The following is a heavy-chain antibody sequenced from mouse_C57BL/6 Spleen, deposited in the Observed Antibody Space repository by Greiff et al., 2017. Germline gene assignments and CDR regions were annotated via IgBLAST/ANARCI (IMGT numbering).Heavy chain of an antibody. V-gene: IGHV1-52*01. CDR2: IDPSDSET. Sequence: QVQLQQPGAELVRPGSSVQLSCKASGYTFTSYWMHWVKQRPIQGLEWIGNIDPSDSETHYNQKFKDKATLTVDKSSSTAYMQLSSLTSEDSAVYYCAIYYGNYGAMDYWGQGTSVTVSS. CDR3: AIYYGNYGAMDY. CDR1: GYTFTSYW. D-gene: IGHD2-1*01. J-gene: IGHJ4*01.